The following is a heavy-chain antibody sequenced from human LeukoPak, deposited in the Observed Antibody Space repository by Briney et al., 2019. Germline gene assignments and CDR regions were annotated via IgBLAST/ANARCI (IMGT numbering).Heavy chain of an antibody. CDR3: ARSPSWGYYDSSAYYFDY. CDR1: GGSISSYY. V-gene: IGHV4-59*01. Sequence: RPSETLSLTCTVSGGSISSYYWSWVRQPPGKGLEWVGYIYYSGRTNYNPSLKSRVTISVDTSKHQFSLKLSSVTAADTAVYYCARSPSWGYYDSSAYYFDYWGQGTLVTVSS. J-gene: IGHJ4*02. CDR2: IYYSGRT. D-gene: IGHD3-22*01.